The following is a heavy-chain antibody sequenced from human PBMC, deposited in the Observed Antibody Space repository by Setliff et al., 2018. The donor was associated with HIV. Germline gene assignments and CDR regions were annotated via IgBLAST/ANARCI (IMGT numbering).Heavy chain of an antibody. Sequence: GGSLRLSCTASGFTFRYSTMSWVRQAPGKGLEWLGFIRSTAYSGTTQYAASVKDRFIISRDDSKNSLYLQMNSLRAEDTAVYYCAKKTAAYTSGSWLHYWGQGTLVTVSS. V-gene: IGHV3-49*04. CDR3: AKKTAAYTSGSWLHY. CDR2: IRSTAYSGTT. J-gene: IGHJ4*02. CDR1: GFTFRYST. D-gene: IGHD3-10*01.